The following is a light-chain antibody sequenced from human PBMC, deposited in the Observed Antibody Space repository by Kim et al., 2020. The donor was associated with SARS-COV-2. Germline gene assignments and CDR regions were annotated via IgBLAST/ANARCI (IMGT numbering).Light chain of an antibody. V-gene: IGLV2-14*03. Sequence: QSITISGTGTRSDVGGYNYVSWYQQHPGKAPKLIIYDVSDRPSGVSDRFSGSKYGNTASLTISGLQAEDEADYYCTSYTSSTTYVFGTGTKVTVL. CDR1: RSDVGGYNY. CDR2: DVS. CDR3: TSYTSSTTYV. J-gene: IGLJ1*01.